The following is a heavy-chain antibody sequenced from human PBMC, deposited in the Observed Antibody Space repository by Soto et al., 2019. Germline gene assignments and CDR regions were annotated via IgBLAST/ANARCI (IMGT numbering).Heavy chain of an antibody. CDR1: GGSISSSSYY. CDR3: ARHRKMVDYDY. J-gene: IGHJ4*02. V-gene: IGHV4-39*01. Sequence: QLQLQESGPGLVKPSETLSLTCTVSGGSISSSSYYWGWIRQPPGKGLEWIGSIYYSGSTYYNPSLKSRVTISVDTSKNQFSLKLSSVTAADTAVYYCARHRKMVDYDYWGQGTLVTVSS. D-gene: IGHD2-15*01. CDR2: IYYSGST.